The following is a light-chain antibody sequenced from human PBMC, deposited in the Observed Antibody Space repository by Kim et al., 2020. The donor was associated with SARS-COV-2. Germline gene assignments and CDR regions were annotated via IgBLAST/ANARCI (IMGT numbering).Light chain of an antibody. CDR1: SSAVGGYNY. Sequence: QSITISCPGTSSAVGGYNYVSWYQQHPGKAPKLMIHDVSKRPSGVSNRFSGSKSGNTASLTISGLQAEDEADYYCSSYRSSSTPVVFGGGTKLTVL. CDR2: DVS. CDR3: SSYRSSSTPVV. J-gene: IGLJ2*01. V-gene: IGLV2-14*04.